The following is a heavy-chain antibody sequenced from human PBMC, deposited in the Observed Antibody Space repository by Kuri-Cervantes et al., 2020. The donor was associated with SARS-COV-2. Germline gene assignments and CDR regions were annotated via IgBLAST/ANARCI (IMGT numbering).Heavy chain of an antibody. Sequence: ASVKVSCKACGYTFTDYYMHWVRQAPGQGREWMGWINPNRGGTNYAQKLQGRVTMTRDTSISTAYMELSRLRSDDTAVYYCARGDFLEWLLSGYYYYYMDVWGKGTTVTVSS. V-gene: IGHV1-2*02. J-gene: IGHJ6*03. CDR2: INPNRGGT. D-gene: IGHD3-3*01. CDR3: ARGDFLEWLLSGYYYYYMDV. CDR1: GYTFTDYY.